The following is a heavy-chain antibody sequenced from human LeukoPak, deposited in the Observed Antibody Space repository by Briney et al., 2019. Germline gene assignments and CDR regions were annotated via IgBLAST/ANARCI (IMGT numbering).Heavy chain of an antibody. CDR1: GGSISSYY. CDR2: IYYSGST. V-gene: IGHV4-59*01. Sequence: SETLSLTCTVSGGSISSYYWSWIRQPPGKGLEWIGYIYYSGSTNYNPSLKSRVTISVDTSKNQFSLKLSSVTAADTAVYYCARSYGDYLAFDIWGQGTMVTVPS. J-gene: IGHJ3*02. CDR3: ARSYGDYLAFDI. D-gene: IGHD4-17*01.